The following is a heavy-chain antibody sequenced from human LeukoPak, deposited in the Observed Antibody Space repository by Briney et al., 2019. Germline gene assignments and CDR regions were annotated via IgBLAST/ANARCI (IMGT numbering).Heavy chain of an antibody. CDR3: AKDAGGNSYHFDY. D-gene: IGHD4-23*01. Sequence: TGGSLRLSCAASGFTFSSYGMHWVRQAPGKGLEWVAVISYDGTNKYYADSMKGRFTISRDNSKNTLYLQMNSLRTEDTAVYYCAKDAGGNSYHFDYWGQGTLVTVSS. V-gene: IGHV3-30*18. CDR1: GFTFSSYG. CDR2: ISYDGTNK. J-gene: IGHJ4*02.